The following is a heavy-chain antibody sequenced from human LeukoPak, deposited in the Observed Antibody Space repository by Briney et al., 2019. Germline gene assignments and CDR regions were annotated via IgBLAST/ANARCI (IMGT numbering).Heavy chain of an antibody. V-gene: IGHV3-48*03. CDR2: ISSSGSTI. Sequence: GGSLRLSCAASGFTFSSYEMNWVRQAPGKGLEWVSYISSSGSTIYYADSVKGRFTISRDNAKNSLYLQMNSLRAEDTAVYYCARVFCSGGSCSFDYWGQGTLVTVSS. CDR3: ARVFCSGGSCSFDY. CDR1: GFTFSSYE. J-gene: IGHJ4*02. D-gene: IGHD2-15*01.